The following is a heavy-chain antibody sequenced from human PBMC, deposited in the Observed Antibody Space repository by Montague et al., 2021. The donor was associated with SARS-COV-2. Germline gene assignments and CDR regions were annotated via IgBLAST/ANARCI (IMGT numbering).Heavy chain of an antibody. D-gene: IGHD3-10*01. CDR2: ISRSGAT. Sequence: SETLSLTCTVSGDSISDYYWSWIRQPPGMGLEWIGYISRSGATNYNPPLKSRVIISLDTSKSQFSLRLSPVTAADTAIYFCARTSRGSRYFYGVDVWGQGTTVTVSS. V-gene: IGHV4-59*01. J-gene: IGHJ6*02. CDR3: ARTSRGSRYFYGVDV. CDR1: GDSISDYY.